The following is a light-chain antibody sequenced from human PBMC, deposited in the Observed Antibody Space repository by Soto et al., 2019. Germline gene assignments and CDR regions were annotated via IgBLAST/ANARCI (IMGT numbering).Light chain of an antibody. V-gene: IGLV2-14*01. CDR1: SSDFGGYNY. Sequence: QSALTQPASVSGSPGQSITISCTGTSSDFGGYNYVSWYQQHPGKAPKLMIYDVSNRPSGVSNRFSGSKSGNTASLTIFGLQAEDEADYYCSSYTSSSTNYVFGTGTKVTVL. CDR2: DVS. J-gene: IGLJ1*01. CDR3: SSYTSSSTNYV.